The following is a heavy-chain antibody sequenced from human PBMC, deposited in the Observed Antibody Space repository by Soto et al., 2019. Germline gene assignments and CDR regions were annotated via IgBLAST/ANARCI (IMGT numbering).Heavy chain of an antibody. CDR3: ARPIFYGSGSPTVYYYGMDV. J-gene: IGHJ6*02. CDR1: GYTFTSYD. Sequence: QVQLVQSGAEVKKPGASVKVSCKASGYTFTSYDINWVRQATGQGLEWMGWMNPNSGNTGYAQKFQGRVTMTRNTSXXTXYXXLSSLRSEDTAVYYCARPIFYGSGSPTVYYYGMDVWGQGTTVTVSS. D-gene: IGHD3-10*01. V-gene: IGHV1-8*01. CDR2: MNPNSGNT.